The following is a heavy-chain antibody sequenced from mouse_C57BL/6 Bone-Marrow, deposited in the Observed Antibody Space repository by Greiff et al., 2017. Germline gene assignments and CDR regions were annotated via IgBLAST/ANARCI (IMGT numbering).Heavy chain of an antibody. J-gene: IGHJ2*01. CDR1: GYTFTSYW. CDR2: IYPTSGRT. CDR3: ARAGPLGRSFDY. D-gene: IGHD4-1*01. V-gene: IGHV1-55*01. Sequence: QVQLQQPGAELVKPGASVKMSCKASGYTFTSYWITWVKQRPGHGLEWIGDIYPTSGRTNYNEKFKSKAILTVDTTSNTAYMQPSSLTSEDSAVFYCARAGPLGRSFDYWGQGTTLTVSS.